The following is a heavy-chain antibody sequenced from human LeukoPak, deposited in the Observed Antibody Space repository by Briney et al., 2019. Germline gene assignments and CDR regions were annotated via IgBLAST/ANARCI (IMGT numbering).Heavy chain of an antibody. CDR2: ISSSSSTI. D-gene: IGHD3-3*01. V-gene: IGHV3-48*01. Sequence: GGSLRLSCAASGFTFSSYSMNGVRQAPGKGLEWVSYISSSSSTIYYADSVKGRFTISRDNAKNSLYLQMNSLRAEDTAVYYCARTQGADITIFGVVPPPPDYWGQGTLVTVSS. CDR1: GFTFSSYS. J-gene: IGHJ4*02. CDR3: ARTQGADITIFGVVPPPPDY.